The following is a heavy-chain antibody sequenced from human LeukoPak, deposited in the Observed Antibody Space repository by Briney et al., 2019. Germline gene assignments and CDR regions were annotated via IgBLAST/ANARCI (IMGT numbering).Heavy chain of an antibody. D-gene: IGHD3-22*01. CDR1: GFTFSTYA. J-gene: IGHJ4*02. CDR3: AKDRGRYYDSSGYYWGYYFDS. V-gene: IGHV3-23*01. CDR2: ISGSGGGT. Sequence: GGSLRLSCAASGFTFSTYAVNWVRQAPGKGLEWVSTISGSGGGTYYADSVKGRFTISRDNSKNTLYLQMSSLRAEDTAVYYCAKDRGRYYDSSGYYWGYYFDSWGQGILVTVST.